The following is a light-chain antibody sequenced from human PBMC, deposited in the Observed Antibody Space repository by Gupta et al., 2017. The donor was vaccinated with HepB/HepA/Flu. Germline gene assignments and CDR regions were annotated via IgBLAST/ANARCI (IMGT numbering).Light chain of an antibody. Sequence: QSVVTQPPSVSEAPRQRVTISCSGSWSNIGDNTVNWYQQLPGKAPKLLIYYDDLLPSGVSDRFSGSKSGTSASLTISGLQSEDEADYYCAAWDDSLNGLVCGGGTKLTVL. V-gene: IGLV1-36*01. CDR2: YDD. CDR3: AAWDDSLNGLV. CDR1: WSNIGDNT. J-gene: IGLJ3*02.